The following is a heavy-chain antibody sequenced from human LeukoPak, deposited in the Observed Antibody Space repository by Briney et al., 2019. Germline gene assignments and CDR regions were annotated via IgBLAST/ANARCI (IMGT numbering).Heavy chain of an antibody. D-gene: IGHD3-22*01. Sequence: SETLSLTCAVSGYSISGGYYRGWIRQPPGKGLEWIGNIFHSGISHYNPSLSSRLTMSVDTSKNQFSLNLRSVTAADTAVYYCVRTTYYYDTSGHLGFDHWGQGTLVTVSS. V-gene: IGHV4-38-2*01. CDR3: VRTTYYYDTSGHLGFDH. CDR1: GYSISGGYY. J-gene: IGHJ4*02. CDR2: IFHSGIS.